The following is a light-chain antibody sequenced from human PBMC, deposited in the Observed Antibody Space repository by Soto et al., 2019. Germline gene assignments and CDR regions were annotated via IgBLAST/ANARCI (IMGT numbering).Light chain of an antibody. CDR2: EVS. CDR1: SSDVGGYNY. J-gene: IGLJ2*01. CDR3: SSYAGSNNPVI. Sequence: QSALTQPPSASGSPGQSVTTSCTGTSSDVGGYNYVSWCQQHPGKAPKFLIFEVSRRPSGVPDRFSGSKSGNTASLTVSGLQADDEADYYCSSYAGSNNPVIFGGGTKLTVL. V-gene: IGLV2-8*01.